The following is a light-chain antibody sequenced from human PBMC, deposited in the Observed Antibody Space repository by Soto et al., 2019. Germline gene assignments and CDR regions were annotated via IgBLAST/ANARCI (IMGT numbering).Light chain of an antibody. V-gene: IGLV2-14*01. Sequence: QSALTQPASVSGSPGQSVTISCTGTSSDVGTYNCVSWYQQPPGKAPKLIIYEVSSRPSGVSNRFSGSKSGNTASLTISGLQAEDEADYYCSLYTSSNTSVFGAGTKVTVL. CDR2: EVS. CDR1: SSDVGTYNC. J-gene: IGLJ1*01. CDR3: SLYTSSNTSV.